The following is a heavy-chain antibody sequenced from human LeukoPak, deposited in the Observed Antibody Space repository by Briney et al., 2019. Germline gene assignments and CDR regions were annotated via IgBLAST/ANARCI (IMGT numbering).Heavy chain of an antibody. CDR2: IKEDGSAK. Sequence: EGSLRLSCAASGFTFSNYWMTWVRQAPGKGLEWVANIKEDGSAKFYVDPVRGRFTISRDNAKNSLYLQMNSLRAEDTAVYYCVRGYRSSWFDYWGQGTLATVSS. J-gene: IGHJ5*01. CDR1: GFTFSNYW. CDR3: VRGYRSSWFDY. V-gene: IGHV3-7*01. D-gene: IGHD6-19*01.